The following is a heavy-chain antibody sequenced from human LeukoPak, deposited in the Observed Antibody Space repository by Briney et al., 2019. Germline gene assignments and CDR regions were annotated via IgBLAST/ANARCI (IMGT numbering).Heavy chain of an antibody. CDR2: IWNDATNK. J-gene: IGHJ4*02. D-gene: IGHD3-10*01. CDR1: GFTFSSYG. V-gene: IGHV3-33*01. CDR3: ARWGSGGLTLDY. Sequence: GGPLRLSCAASGFTFSSYGMHWVRQAPGKGLEWVAVIWNDATNKYYGDSVKGRFTISKDNSRNTLNLQMDSLRAGDTAVYYCARWGSGGLTLDYWGQGTLVTVSS.